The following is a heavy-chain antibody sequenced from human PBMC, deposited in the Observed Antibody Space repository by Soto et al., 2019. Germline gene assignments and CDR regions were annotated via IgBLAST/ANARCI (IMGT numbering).Heavy chain of an antibody. CDR1: GYTLTELS. Sequence: ASVKVSCKVSGYTLTELSMHWVRQAPGKGLEWMGGFDPEDGETIYAQKFQGRVTMTEDTSTDTAYMELSSLRSEDTAVYYCATATRELSYGFPGSYFDHWGQGTLVTVSS. J-gene: IGHJ4*02. V-gene: IGHV1-24*01. CDR3: ATATRELSYGFPGSYFDH. CDR2: FDPEDGET. D-gene: IGHD1-26*01.